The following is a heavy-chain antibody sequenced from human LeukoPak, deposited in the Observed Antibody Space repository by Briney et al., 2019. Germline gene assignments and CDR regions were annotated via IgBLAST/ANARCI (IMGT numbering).Heavy chain of an antibody. CDR1: GFTFSNYA. V-gene: IGHV3-9*01. J-gene: IGHJ4*02. CDR2: ISWNSGSI. D-gene: IGHD2-15*01. Sequence: GGSLRLSCAAYGFTFSNYAMHWVRQAPGKGLEWVSGISWNSGSIGYADSVKGRFTISRDNAKNSLYLQMNSLRAEDTAVYYCARVPSPELPGEDYWGQGTLVTVSS. CDR3: ARVPSPELPGEDY.